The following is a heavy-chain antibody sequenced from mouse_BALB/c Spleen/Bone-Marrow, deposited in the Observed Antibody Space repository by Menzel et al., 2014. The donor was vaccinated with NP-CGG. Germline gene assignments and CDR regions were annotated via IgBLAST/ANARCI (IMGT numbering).Heavy chain of an antibody. J-gene: IGHJ1*01. CDR2: ISYSGST. V-gene: IGHV3-8*02. D-gene: IGHD2-1*01. CDR1: GDSITSGY. CDR3: ARRDYGKHFDV. Sequence: EVKLMESGPSLVKPSQTLSLTCSVTGDSITSGYWNWIRKFPGSKLEYMGHISYSGSTYYNPSLKSRISITRDISKNQFYLQLDSVTTEDTATYYCARRDYGKHFDVWGAGTTVTVSS.